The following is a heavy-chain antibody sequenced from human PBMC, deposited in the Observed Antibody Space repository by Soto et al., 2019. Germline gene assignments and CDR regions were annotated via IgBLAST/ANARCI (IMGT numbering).Heavy chain of an antibody. D-gene: IGHD2-2*01. V-gene: IGHV4-34*01. CDR3: ARGDIVVVPAAKRKGWFDP. CDR1: GGSFSGYY. Sequence: PSETLSLTCAVYGGSFSGYYWSWIRQPPGKGLEWIGEINHSGSTNYNPSLKSRVTISVDTSKNQFSLKLSSVTAADTAVYYCARGDIVVVPAAKRKGWFDPWGQGTLVSVSS. CDR2: INHSGST. J-gene: IGHJ5*02.